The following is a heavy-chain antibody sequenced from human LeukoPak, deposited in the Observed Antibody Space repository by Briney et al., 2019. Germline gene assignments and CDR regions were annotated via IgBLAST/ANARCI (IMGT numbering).Heavy chain of an antibody. J-gene: IGHJ4*02. CDR2: IYYSGST. Sequence: KPSETLSLICTVSGGSISSSSYYWGWIRQPPGKGLEWIGSIYYSGSTYYNPSLKNRVTISVDTSKNQFSLKLSSVTAADTAVYYCARQLGYCSSTSCYADKVDYWGQGTLVTVSS. V-gene: IGHV4-39*01. D-gene: IGHD2-2*01. CDR1: GGSISSSSYY. CDR3: ARQLGYCSSTSCYADKVDY.